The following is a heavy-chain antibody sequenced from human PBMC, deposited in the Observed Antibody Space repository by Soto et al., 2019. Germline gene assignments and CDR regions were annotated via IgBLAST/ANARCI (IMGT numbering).Heavy chain of an antibody. D-gene: IGHD1-7*01. CDR1: GGSFTRNNW. CDR2: IYRTGST. J-gene: IGHJ4*02. V-gene: IGHV4-4*02. Sequence: PSETLSLTCAVPGGSFTRNNWWTGVRQPPGQGLECIGEIYRTGSTNYNPSVKSRVTISLDKSENQFSLKVTSLTAADTAVYYCASRDPGTRVDYWGQATFVT. CDR3: ASRDPGTRVDY.